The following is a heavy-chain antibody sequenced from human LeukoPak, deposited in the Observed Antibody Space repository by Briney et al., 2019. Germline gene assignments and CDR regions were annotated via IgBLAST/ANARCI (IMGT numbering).Heavy chain of an antibody. Sequence: SETLSLTCTVSGGSISSYYLSWIRQPAGKGLEWIGRIYTSGSTNYNPSLKSRVTMSVDTSKNQFSLKLSSVTAADTAVYYCAGRVTMVRGVIGAFDIWGQGTMVTVSS. CDR1: GGSISSYY. J-gene: IGHJ3*02. V-gene: IGHV4-4*07. CDR2: IYTSGST. CDR3: AGRVTMVRGVIGAFDI. D-gene: IGHD3-10*01.